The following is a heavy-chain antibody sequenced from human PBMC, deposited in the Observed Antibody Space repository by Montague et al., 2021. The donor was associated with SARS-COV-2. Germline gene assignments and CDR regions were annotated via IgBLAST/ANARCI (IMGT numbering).Heavy chain of an antibody. J-gene: IGHJ4*02. CDR1: GFTFSSYW. D-gene: IGHD1-26*01. CDR2: ISTDGSTT. Sequence: SLRLSCAASGFTFSSYWMHWVRQAPGKGLVWLSRISTDGSTTSYADSVKGRFTISRDNAKNTLYLQMNSLRAEDTAVYYCARVLGVGAPGYSDYWGQGTLVTVSS. CDR3: ARVLGVGAPGYSDY. V-gene: IGHV3-74*01.